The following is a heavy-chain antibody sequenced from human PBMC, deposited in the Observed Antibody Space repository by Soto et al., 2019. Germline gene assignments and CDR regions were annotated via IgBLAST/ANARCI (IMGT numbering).Heavy chain of an antibody. Sequence: QVQLVQSGAEVKKPGASVKVSCKASGYTFTSYGISWVRQAPGQGLEWMGWVSAYNGNTKYAQKLQGRVTMTTDTSTSRAYMEVRSLRSDDAAVYYCARDLAVGLVDYWGQGTLVTVSS. J-gene: IGHJ4*02. CDR2: VSAYNGNT. D-gene: IGHD6-19*01. V-gene: IGHV1-18*01. CDR1: GYTFTSYG. CDR3: ARDLAVGLVDY.